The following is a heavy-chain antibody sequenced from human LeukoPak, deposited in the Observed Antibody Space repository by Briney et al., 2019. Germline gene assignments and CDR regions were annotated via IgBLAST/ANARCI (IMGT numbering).Heavy chain of an antibody. CDR1: GFTFDDYA. J-gene: IGHJ4*02. CDR3: AKDIGDSSSFDY. V-gene: IGHV3-9*01. CDR2: ISWNSGSI. Sequence: AGGSLRLSCAASGFTFDDYAMHWVRQAPGKGLEWVSGISWNSGSIGYADSVKGRFTISRDNAKNSLYLQMNSLRAEDTALYYCAKDIGDSSSFDYWGQGTLVTVSS. D-gene: IGHD6-13*01.